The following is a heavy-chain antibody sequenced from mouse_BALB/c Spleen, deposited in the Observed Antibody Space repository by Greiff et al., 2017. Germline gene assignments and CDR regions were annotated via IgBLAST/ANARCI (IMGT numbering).Heavy chain of an antibody. CDR2: ISNGGGST. CDR3: ARHLYYAMDY. Sequence: EVKLVESGGGLVQPGGSLKLSCAASGFTFSSYTMSWVRQTPEKRLEWVAYISNGGGSTYYPDTVKGRFTISRDNAKNTLYLQMSSLKSEDTAMYYCARHLYYAMDYWGQGTSVTVSS. CDR1: GFTFSSYT. J-gene: IGHJ4*01. V-gene: IGHV5-12-2*01.